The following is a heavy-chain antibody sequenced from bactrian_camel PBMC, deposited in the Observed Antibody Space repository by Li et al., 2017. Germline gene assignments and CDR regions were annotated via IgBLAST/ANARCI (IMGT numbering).Heavy chain of an antibody. CDR1: GFTFSSYW. CDR2: CRGADDPT. Sequence: VQLVESGGGLVQPGGSLSLSCAASGFTFSSYWMYWVRQTPGKGLEWLSSCRGADDPTSYADSVKGRFTISRDNAKDTLYLQMNNLKSQDTALYYCVTGGGAYWGQ. J-gene: IGHJ4*01. D-gene: IGHD5*01. V-gene: IGHV3S1*01. CDR3: VTGGGAY.